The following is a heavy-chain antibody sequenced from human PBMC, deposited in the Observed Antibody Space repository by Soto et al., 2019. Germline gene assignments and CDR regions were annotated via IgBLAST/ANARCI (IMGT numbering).Heavy chain of an antibody. CDR1: GGSISSYY. J-gene: IGHJ6*02. D-gene: IGHD6-13*01. CDR2: IYYSGST. CDR3: ARAQPAAAAPYYYGMDV. Sequence: PSETLSLTCTVSGGSISSYYWSWIRQPPGKGLEWIGYIYYSGSTNYNPSLKSRVTISVDTSKNQFSLKLSSVTAADTAVYYCARAQPAAAAPYYYGMDVWGQGTTVTVSS. V-gene: IGHV4-59*01.